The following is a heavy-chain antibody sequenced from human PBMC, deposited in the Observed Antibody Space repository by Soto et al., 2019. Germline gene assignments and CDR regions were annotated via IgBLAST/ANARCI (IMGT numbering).Heavy chain of an antibody. CDR1: GYTFTSYA. D-gene: IGHD3-3*01. CDR2: INTNTGNP. J-gene: IGHJ4*02. V-gene: IGHV7-4-1*01. Sequence: GASVKVSCKASGYTFTSYAMNWVRQAPGQGLEWMGWINTNTGNPTYAQGFTGRFVFSLDTSVSTAYLQICSLKAEDTAVYYCASRITIFGVVIITGFDYWGQGTLVTVSS. CDR3: ASRITIFGVVIITGFDY.